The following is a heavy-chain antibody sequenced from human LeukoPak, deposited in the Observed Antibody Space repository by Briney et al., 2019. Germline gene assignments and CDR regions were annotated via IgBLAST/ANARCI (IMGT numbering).Heavy chain of an antibody. J-gene: IGHJ4*02. Sequence: ASVKVSCKASGYTFTGYYMHWARQAPGQGLEWMGWINPNSGGTNYAQKFQGRVTMTRDTSISTAYMELSRLRSDDTAVYYCARAEEWELPPKNYWGQGTLVTVSS. CDR2: INPNSGGT. V-gene: IGHV1-2*02. D-gene: IGHD1-26*01. CDR3: ARAEEWELPPKNY. CDR1: GYTFTGYY.